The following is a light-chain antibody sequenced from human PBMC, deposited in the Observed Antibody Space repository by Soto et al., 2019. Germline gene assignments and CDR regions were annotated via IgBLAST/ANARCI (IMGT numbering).Light chain of an antibody. CDR2: AAS. J-gene: IGKJ5*01. Sequence: DIQLTQSPSFLSASVGDRVTITCRASQGISSYLAWYQQKPGKAPKLLIYAASTMQSRVPSRFSGRGSGTDFTLTSSSLQAEDFASYYCQQPIVTVITFGLGTRLEIK. CDR1: QGISSY. CDR3: QQPIVTVIT. V-gene: IGKV1-9*01.